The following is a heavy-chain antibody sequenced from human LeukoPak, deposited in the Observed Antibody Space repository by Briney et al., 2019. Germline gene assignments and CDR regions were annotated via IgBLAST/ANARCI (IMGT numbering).Heavy chain of an antibody. CDR2: LYYSGST. Sequence: PSETLSLTCTVSGGSVSSNIYYWSWIRQPPGKGLEWIGYLYYSGSTNYNPSLTSRATISVDTSKNQFSLKLTSVSAADTAVYYCARVHITMVRGVSGWFDPWGQGTLVTVSS. CDR3: ARVHITMVRGVSGWFDP. J-gene: IGHJ5*02. D-gene: IGHD3-10*01. CDR1: GGSVSSNIYY. V-gene: IGHV4-61*01.